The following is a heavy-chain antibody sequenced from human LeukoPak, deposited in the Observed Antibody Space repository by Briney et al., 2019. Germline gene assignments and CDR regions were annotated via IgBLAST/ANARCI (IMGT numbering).Heavy chain of an antibody. D-gene: IGHD6-19*01. Sequence: PGGSLRLSCAASAFTFDNYGMHWVRQAPGKGLEWVAFIRYDGSNKYYADSVKGRFTISRDNSKNTLYLQMNSLRAEDTAVYYCARGTPSSSGWLYYGMDVWGQGTTVTVSS. CDR2: IRYDGSNK. V-gene: IGHV3-30*02. J-gene: IGHJ6*02. CDR1: AFTFDNYG. CDR3: ARGTPSSSGWLYYGMDV.